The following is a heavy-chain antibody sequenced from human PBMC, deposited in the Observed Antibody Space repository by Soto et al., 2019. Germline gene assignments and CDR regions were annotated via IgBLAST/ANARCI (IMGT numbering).Heavy chain of an antibody. D-gene: IGHD6-13*01. Sequence: QVQLVQSGAEVKKPGSSVKVSCKASGGTFSSYAISWVRQAPGQGLEWMGGIIPIFGTANYAQKFQGRVTVTAEESTGTAYMELSSLRSEDTAVHYCASGPLRGSSWYGWGQGTLVTVSS. J-gene: IGHJ4*02. CDR2: IIPIFGTA. CDR3: ASGPLRGSSWYG. CDR1: GGTFSSYA. V-gene: IGHV1-69*12.